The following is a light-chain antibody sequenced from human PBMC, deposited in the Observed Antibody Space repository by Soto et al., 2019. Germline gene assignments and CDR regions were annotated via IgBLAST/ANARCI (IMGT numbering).Light chain of an antibody. CDR3: CSYAGSYTYV. CDR1: SSDVGDYNF. V-gene: IGLV2-11*01. CDR2: DVS. Sequence: QYALTQTRSVSGSPGQSVTISCTGTSSDVGDYNFVSWYQQYPGKAPKLVIFDVSKRPSGVPDRFSGSKSGNTASLTISGLQADDEADYYCCSYAGSYTYVFGTGTKVTVL. J-gene: IGLJ1*01.